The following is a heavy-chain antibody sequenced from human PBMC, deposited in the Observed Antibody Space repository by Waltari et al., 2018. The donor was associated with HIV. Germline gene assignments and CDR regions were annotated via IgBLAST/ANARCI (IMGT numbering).Heavy chain of an antibody. D-gene: IGHD3-3*01. CDR1: GGSFSGYY. CDR2: INHSGST. CDR3: ARGQDYDFWSGYYYDY. J-gene: IGHJ4*02. Sequence: QVQLQQWGEGLLKPSETLSLTCAVYGGSFSGYYRSWIRQPPGKGLEWIGEINHSGSTNYNPSLKSRVTISVDTSKNQFSLKLSSVTAADTAVYYCARGQDYDFWSGYYYDYWGQGTLVTVSS. V-gene: IGHV4-34*01.